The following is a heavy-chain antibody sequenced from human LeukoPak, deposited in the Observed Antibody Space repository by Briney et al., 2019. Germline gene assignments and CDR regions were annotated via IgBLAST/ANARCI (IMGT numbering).Heavy chain of an antibody. CDR1: GGTFSSYA. D-gene: IGHD2-21*02. CDR2: IIPIFGTA. J-gene: IGHJ4*02. CDR3: AREAIVVVTATHSFDY. Sequence: SVKVSCKASGGTFSSYAISWVRQAPGQGLEWMGGIIPIFGTANYAQKFQGRVTITTDESTSTAYMELSSLRSEDTAVYYCAREAIVVVTATHSFDYWGQGTLVTVSS. V-gene: IGHV1-69*05.